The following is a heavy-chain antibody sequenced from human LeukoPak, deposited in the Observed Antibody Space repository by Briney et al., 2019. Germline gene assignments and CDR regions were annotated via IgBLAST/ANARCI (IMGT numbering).Heavy chain of an antibody. CDR3: ARLYYDYVWGSPDY. Sequence: ASVKVSCKASGYTFTGYYMHWVRQAPGQGLEWMGWMNPNSGNTGYAQKFQGRVTMTRNTSISTAYMELSSLRSEDTAVYYCARLYYDYVWGSPDYWGQGTLVTVSS. V-gene: IGHV1-8*02. CDR1: GYTFTGYY. D-gene: IGHD3-16*01. CDR2: MNPNSGNT. J-gene: IGHJ4*02.